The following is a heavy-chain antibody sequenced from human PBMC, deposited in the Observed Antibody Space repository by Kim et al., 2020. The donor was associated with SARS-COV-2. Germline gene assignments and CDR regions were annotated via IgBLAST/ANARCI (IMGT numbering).Heavy chain of an antibody. V-gene: IGHV3-30*04. J-gene: IGHJ2*01. CDR2: ISYDGSNK. CDR3: ARGQVSSSWYWYFDL. D-gene: IGHD6-13*01. Sequence: GGSLRLSCAASGFTFSSYAMHWVRQAPGKGLEWVAVISYDGSNKYYADSVKGRFTISRDNSKNTLYLQMNSLRAEDTAVYYCARGQVSSSWYWYFDLWGRGTLVTVSS. CDR1: GFTFSSYA.